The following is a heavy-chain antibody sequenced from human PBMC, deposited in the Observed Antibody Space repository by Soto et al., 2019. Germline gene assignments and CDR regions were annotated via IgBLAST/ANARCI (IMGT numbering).Heavy chain of an antibody. CDR1: GFTFNTHW. CDR3: ARWGAMGGDY. CDR2: IYFDGITT. D-gene: IGHD1-26*01. J-gene: IGHJ4*02. Sequence: EVQLVESGGGVVQPGGSLRLSCTASGFTFNTHWMHWFRQSPGKGLVWVSRIYFDGITTNYADSVKGRVTVSRANAKNTVYLHVNTLRDEDTAVYYCARWGAMGGDYWGQGTLVTVSS. V-gene: IGHV3-74*01.